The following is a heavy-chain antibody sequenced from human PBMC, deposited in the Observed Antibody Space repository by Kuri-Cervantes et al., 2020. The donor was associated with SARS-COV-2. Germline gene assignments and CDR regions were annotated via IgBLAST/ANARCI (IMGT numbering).Heavy chain of an antibody. D-gene: IGHD3-22*01. Sequence: GSLRLSCAFYGESFSGYYWNWIRQSPGKGLEWIGEVNHRGSTNYNPSLKSRVTISVDTSKDQFSLKLSSVTAADTAVYYCARGSSGYLSPHWFDPWGQGTLVTVSS. CDR2: VNHRGST. J-gene: IGHJ5*02. CDR1: GESFSGYY. V-gene: IGHV4-34*01. CDR3: ARGSSGYLSPHWFDP.